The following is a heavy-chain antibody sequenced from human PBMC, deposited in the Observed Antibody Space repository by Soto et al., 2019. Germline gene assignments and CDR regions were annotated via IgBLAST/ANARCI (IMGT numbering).Heavy chain of an antibody. J-gene: IGHJ5*02. CDR2: IYKGGSI. Sequence: SETPSLTCRVSGGSISNDYWTWIRQPPGKGLEWIGYIYKGGSINYNPSLKSRVTISVDTSNNQFSLKLSSVTAADTAVYYCAKAYYDRSGYAVDPWGQGTLVNV. CDR3: AKAYYDRSGYAVDP. D-gene: IGHD3-22*01. V-gene: IGHV4-4*09. CDR1: GGSISNDY.